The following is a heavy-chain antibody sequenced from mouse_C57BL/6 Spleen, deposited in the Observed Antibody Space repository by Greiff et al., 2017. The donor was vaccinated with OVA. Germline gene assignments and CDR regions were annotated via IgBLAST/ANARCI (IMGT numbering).Heavy chain of an antibody. V-gene: IGHV1-50*01. Sequence: VQLQQSGAELVKPGASVKLSCKASGYTFTSYWMQWVKQRPGQGLEWIGEIDPSDSYTNYNQKFKGKATLTVDTSSSTAYMQLSSLTSEDSAVYYCARVTTVSHWYFDVWGTGTTVTVSS. D-gene: IGHD1-1*01. CDR1: GYTFTSYW. CDR2: IDPSDSYT. J-gene: IGHJ1*03. CDR3: ARVTTVSHWYFDV.